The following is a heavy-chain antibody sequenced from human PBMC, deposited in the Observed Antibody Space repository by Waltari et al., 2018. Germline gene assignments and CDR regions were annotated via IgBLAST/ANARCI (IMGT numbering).Heavy chain of an antibody. CDR2: INHSGST. J-gene: IGHJ2*01. Sequence: QVQLQPWGAGLLKPSATLCLTCAVYGGSFSGYYWSWIRQPPGKGLEWIGEINHSGSTNYNPSLKSRVTISVDTSKNQFSLKLSSVTAADTAVYYCARDVPLTTVTNWYFDLWGRGTLVTVSS. CDR3: ARDVPLTTVTNWYFDL. D-gene: IGHD4-17*01. CDR1: GGSFSGYY. V-gene: IGHV4-34*01.